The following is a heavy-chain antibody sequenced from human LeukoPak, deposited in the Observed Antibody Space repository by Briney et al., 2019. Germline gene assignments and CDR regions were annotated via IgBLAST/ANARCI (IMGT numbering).Heavy chain of an antibody. CDR1: GFTFSSYS. D-gene: IGHD3-16*02. Sequence: PGGSLRLSCAASGFTFSSYSMNWVRQAPGKGLEWVSSISSSSSYIYYADSVKGRFTISRDNAKNSLYLQVNSLRAEDTAVYYCASEMVRLGELSRDYWGQGTLVTVSS. CDR2: ISSSSSYI. J-gene: IGHJ4*02. V-gene: IGHV3-21*01. CDR3: ASEMVRLGELSRDY.